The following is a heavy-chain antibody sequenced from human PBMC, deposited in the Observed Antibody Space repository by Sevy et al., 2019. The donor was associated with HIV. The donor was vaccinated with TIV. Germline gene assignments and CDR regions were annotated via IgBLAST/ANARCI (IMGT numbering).Heavy chain of an antibody. Sequence: GGSLRLSCAASGFTFNNVWMSWVRQAPGKGLEWVAHIKSKSDGGTTDYAAPVRGRFTISREEYKNTLYLQMNSLKTEDPAVYYCTTGGSLFQHWGQGTLVTVSS. V-gene: IGHV3-15*01. CDR3: TTGGSLFQH. CDR1: GFTFNNVW. CDR2: IKSKSDGGTT. D-gene: IGHD3-16*01. J-gene: IGHJ1*01.